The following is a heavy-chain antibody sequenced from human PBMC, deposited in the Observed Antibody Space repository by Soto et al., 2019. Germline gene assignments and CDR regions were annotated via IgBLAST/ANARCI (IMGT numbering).Heavy chain of an antibody. V-gene: IGHV3-33*01. CDR2: IWYDGSND. CDR1: GFTFSNYG. Sequence: QVQLVESGGGVVQPGRSLRLSCAASGFTFSNYGMHWVRQAPGKGLEWVAIIWYDGSNDYYVDSVKGRFTISRDNSKNTLSLQMHSLRAEDTDVYYCARDRWEFQLFYYGLDVWGQGTTVTVSS. J-gene: IGHJ6*02. CDR3: ARDRWEFQLFYYGLDV. D-gene: IGHD1-26*01.